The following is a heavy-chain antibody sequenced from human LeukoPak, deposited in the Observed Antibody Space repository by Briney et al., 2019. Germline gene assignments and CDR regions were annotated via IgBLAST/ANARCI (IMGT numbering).Heavy chain of an antibody. CDR1: GFTFSSHW. J-gene: IGHJ4*02. Sequence: GGSLRLSCEVSGFTFSSHWMHWVRQAPGKGPVWVSRTSSDGSTTNYADSVKGRFTISRDNAKNTVYLQMNGLRAEDTAVYYCARARDLFDSSGYSFDYWGQGILVTVSS. D-gene: IGHD3-22*01. CDR3: ARARDLFDSSGYSFDY. V-gene: IGHV3-74*01. CDR2: TSSDGSTT.